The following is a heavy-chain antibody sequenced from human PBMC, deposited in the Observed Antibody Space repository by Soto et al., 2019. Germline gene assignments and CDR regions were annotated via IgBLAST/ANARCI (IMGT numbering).Heavy chain of an antibody. CDR3: AIDSLTGTTEGYYYYGMDV. V-gene: IGHV6-1*01. Sequence: PSQTLSLTCAISGDSVSSNSAAWNWIRQSPSRGLEWLGRTYYRSKWYNDYAVSVKSRITINPDTSKNQFSLQLNSVTPEDTAVYYCAIDSLTGTTEGYYYYGMDVWGQGTTVTVSS. CDR1: GDSVSSNSAA. J-gene: IGHJ6*02. D-gene: IGHD1-7*01. CDR2: TYYRSKWYN.